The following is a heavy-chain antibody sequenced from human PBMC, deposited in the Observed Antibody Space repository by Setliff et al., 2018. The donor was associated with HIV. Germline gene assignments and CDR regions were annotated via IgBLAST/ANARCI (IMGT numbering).Heavy chain of an antibody. CDR2: IYYSGST. V-gene: IGHV4-59*01. J-gene: IGHJ4*02. Sequence: SETLSLTCTVSGGSISSYYWSWIRQPPGKGLEWIGYIYYSGSTNYNPSLKSRVTISVDTSKNQFSLKLSSVTAADTAVYYCARDERGLEWLPYGYFDYWGQGTLVTVSS. D-gene: IGHD3-3*01. CDR1: GGSISSYY. CDR3: ARDERGLEWLPYGYFDY.